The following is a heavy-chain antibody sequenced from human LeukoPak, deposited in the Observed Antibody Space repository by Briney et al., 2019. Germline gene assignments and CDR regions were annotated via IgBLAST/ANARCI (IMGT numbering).Heavy chain of an antibody. V-gene: IGHV4-34*01. CDR1: GGSFSGYY. J-gene: IGHJ4*02. CDR2: INHSGST. CDR3: ARFNKAARPRTFDY. D-gene: IGHD6-6*01. Sequence: PSETLSLTCAVYGGSFSGYYWSWIRQPPGKGLEWIGEINHSGSTNYNPSLKSRVTISVDTSKNQFSLKLSSVTAADTAVYYCARFNKAARPRTFDYWGQGTLVTVSS.